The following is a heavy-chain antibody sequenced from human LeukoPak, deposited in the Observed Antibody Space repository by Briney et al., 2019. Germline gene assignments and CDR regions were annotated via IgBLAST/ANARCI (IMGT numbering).Heavy chain of an antibody. Sequence: GRSLRLSCAASGFTFSSYGMHWVRQAPGKGLEWVAVISYDGSNKYYADSVKGRFTISRDNFKNTLYLQVNSLRAEDTAVYYCAKGAGGGYDDYFDYWGQGTLVTVSS. V-gene: IGHV3-30*18. D-gene: IGHD5-12*01. CDR2: ISYDGSNK. CDR1: GFTFSSYG. J-gene: IGHJ4*02. CDR3: AKGAGGGYDDYFDY.